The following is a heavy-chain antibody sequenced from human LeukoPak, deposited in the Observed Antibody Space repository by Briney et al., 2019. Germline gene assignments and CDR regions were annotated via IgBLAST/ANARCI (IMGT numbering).Heavy chain of an antibody. J-gene: IGHJ4*02. CDR1: GFTFSSHA. Sequence: QPGRSLRLSCAGSGFTFSSHAMHWVRQAPGKGLEWVSVIYSGGTTLYADSVKGRFSISRDISQNTLDLQMYGLRAEDTAVYYCARHRTGNGIGWHRSFDYWGQGTLVTVSS. D-gene: IGHD6-19*01. CDR2: IYSGGTT. V-gene: IGHV3-66*04. CDR3: ARHRTGNGIGWHRSFDY.